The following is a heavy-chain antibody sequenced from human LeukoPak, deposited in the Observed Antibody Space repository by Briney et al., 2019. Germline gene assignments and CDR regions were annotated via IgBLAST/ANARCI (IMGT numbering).Heavy chain of an antibody. Sequence: PSETLSLTCTVSGGSISGYYWSWIRQPPGKGLEWIGYIYYSGSTNYNPSLKSRVTISVDTSKNQFSLKLSSVTAADTAVYYCARVRYGDCFDYWGQGTLVTVSS. CDR3: ARVRYGDCFDY. CDR1: GGSISGYY. V-gene: IGHV4-59*01. D-gene: IGHD4-17*01. CDR2: IYYSGST. J-gene: IGHJ4*02.